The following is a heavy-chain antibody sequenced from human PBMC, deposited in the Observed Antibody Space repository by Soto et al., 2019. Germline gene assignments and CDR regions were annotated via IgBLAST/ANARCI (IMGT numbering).Heavy chain of an antibody. CDR1: GGSISSGGYS. V-gene: IGHV4-30-2*01. CDR2: IYHSGST. J-gene: IGHJ4*02. Sequence: PSETLSLTCAVSGGSISSGGYSWSWIRQPPGKGLEWIGYIYHSGSTNYNPSLKSRVTISVDTSKNQFSLKLSSVTAADTAVYYCARGGTGYSYGPVSKAPFDYWGQGTLVTVSS. D-gene: IGHD5-18*01. CDR3: ARGGTGYSYGPVSKAPFDY.